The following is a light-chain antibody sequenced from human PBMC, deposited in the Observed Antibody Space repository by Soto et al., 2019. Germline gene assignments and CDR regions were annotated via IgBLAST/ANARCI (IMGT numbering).Light chain of an antibody. J-gene: IGLJ2*01. V-gene: IGLV2-14*01. CDR1: SSDVGGYNY. CDR3: SSYTSGSRVV. CDR2: EVS. Sequence: QSALTQPASVSGSPGQSITISCTGTSSDVGGYNYVSWYQQHPGKAPKLMIYEVSNRPSGVSNRFSGSKSGNTASLTISGLQADDEADYYCSSYTSGSRVVFGGGTKLTVL.